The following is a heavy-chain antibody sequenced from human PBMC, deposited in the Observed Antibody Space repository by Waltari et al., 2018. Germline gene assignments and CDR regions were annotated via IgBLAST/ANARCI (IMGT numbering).Heavy chain of an antibody. CDR3: ARGGEKDIVVVVAATASDYFDY. Sequence: QVQLQQWGAGLLKPSETLSLTCAVDGGSLSGYYGSWIRQPPGRGLEWIGEINHSGSTNYNPSLKSRVTISVDTSKNQFSLKLSSVTAADTAVYYCARGGEKDIVVVVAATASDYFDYWGQGTLVTVSS. J-gene: IGHJ4*02. CDR1: GGSLSGYY. D-gene: IGHD2-15*01. V-gene: IGHV4-34*01. CDR2: INHSGST.